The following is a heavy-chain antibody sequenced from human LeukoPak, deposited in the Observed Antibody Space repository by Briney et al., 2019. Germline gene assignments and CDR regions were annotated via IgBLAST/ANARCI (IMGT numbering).Heavy chain of an antibody. J-gene: IGHJ4*02. Sequence: GSLRLSCVVSGFTVSSNYMSWVRQAPGKGLEWVSVIYSGGSTYYADSVKGRFTISRDNSKNTLYLQMNSLRAEDTAVYYCASPPPKGSSWYWYFDYWGQGTLVTVSS. CDR3: ASPPPKGSSWYWYFDY. V-gene: IGHV3-53*01. CDR1: GFTVSSNY. CDR2: IYSGGST. D-gene: IGHD6-13*01.